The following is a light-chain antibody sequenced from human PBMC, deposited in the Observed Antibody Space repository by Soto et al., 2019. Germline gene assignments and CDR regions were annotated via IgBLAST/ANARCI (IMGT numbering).Light chain of an antibody. CDR3: QQYHRSSRT. V-gene: IGKV1-5*03. Sequence: DIQMTQSPSILSASVGERVTITCRANESVNICLAWYQQKPGQAPKLLIQKASTLQSGVPSRFGGGGSGTEFTLTISNLQPEDFATYYCQQYHRSSRTFGQGTKVDIK. CDR2: KAS. CDR1: ESVNIC. J-gene: IGKJ1*01.